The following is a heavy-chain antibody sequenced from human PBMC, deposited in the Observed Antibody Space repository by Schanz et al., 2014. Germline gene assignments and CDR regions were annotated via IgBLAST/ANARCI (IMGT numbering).Heavy chain of an antibody. CDR1: GFTFSDYY. Sequence: QVQLVESGGGLVKPGGSLRLSCAASGFTFSDYYMNWIRQAPGKGLEWVSYISNSGYTIYYADSVKGRFTISRDNAKNSRYLKRNSLRAEDTAVYSWGRPPPPYSSSPYYWYYGMDVWGQGTTVTVSS. D-gene: IGHD6-6*01. CDR2: ISNSGYTI. CDR3: GRPPPPYSSSPYYWYYGMDV. J-gene: IGHJ6*02. V-gene: IGHV3-11*01.